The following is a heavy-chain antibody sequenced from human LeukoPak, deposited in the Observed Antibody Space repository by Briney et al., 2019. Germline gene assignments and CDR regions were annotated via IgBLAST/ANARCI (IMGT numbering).Heavy chain of an antibody. CDR2: IYYSGST. CDR3: ATRSELYSYYYMDV. D-gene: IGHD1-26*01. V-gene: IGHV4-39*01. CDR1: GGSISSSNYY. J-gene: IGHJ6*03. Sequence: ASETLSLTCSVSGGSISSSNYYWGWIRQPPGKGLEWIGSIYYSGSTYYNPSLKSRVTISADTSKNQFSLKLSSVTAADTAVYYCATRSELYSYYYMDVWGKGTTVTISS.